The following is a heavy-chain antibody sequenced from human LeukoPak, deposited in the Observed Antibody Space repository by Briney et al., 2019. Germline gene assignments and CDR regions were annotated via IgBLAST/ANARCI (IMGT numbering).Heavy chain of an antibody. CDR1: GFTFDDYG. V-gene: IGHV3-20*01. J-gene: IGHJ3*02. CDR2: INWNGGST. CDR3: ARGLGSSGWRDAFDI. D-gene: IGHD6-19*01. Sequence: PGGSLRLSCAASGFTFDDYGMSWVRQAPGKGLEWASGINWNGGSTGYADSVKGRFTISRDNAKNSLYLQMNSLRAEDTALYHCARGLGSSGWRDAFDIWGQGTMVTVSS.